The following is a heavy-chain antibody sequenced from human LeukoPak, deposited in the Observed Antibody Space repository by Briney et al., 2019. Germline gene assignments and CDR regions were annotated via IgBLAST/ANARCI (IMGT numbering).Heavy chain of an antibody. V-gene: IGHV1-46*01. CDR1: GYTLTSLY. J-gene: IGHJ4*02. CDR2: INPSGGHT. CDR3: TRDRFSSQKGFDY. Sequence: GASVKVSCKTSGYTLTSLYWVRQAPGQGLEWMGRINPSGGHTIYAQRFQGRVIVTRDTATSTVYMELKSLRSDDTAVYFCTRDRFSSQKGFDYWGQGSLVAVSS.